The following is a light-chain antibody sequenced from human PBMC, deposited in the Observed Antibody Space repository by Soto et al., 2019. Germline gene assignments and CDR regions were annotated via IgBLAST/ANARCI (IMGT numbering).Light chain of an antibody. V-gene: IGLV2-14*01. CDR2: DVS. J-gene: IGLJ2*01. CDR3: SSYTSSSTPV. Sequence: QSVLTQPASVSGSPGQSITISCTGTSSDVGGYNYVSWYQQHPGKAPKFMIYDVSNRPSGVSNRFSGSKSGNTASLTISGLQAEDEADYYCSSYTSSSTPVFGGGTKVTVL. CDR1: SSDVGGYNY.